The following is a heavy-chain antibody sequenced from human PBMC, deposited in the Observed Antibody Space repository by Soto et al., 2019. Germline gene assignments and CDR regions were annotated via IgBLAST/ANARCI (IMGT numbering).Heavy chain of an antibody. CDR2: ISAYNGNT. Sequence: ASVKVSCKASGYTFTSYGISWVRQAPGQGLEWMGWISAYNGNTNYAQKLQGRVTMTTDTSTSTAYMELRSLRSDDTAVYYCARVLLEWYSSGWDWFDPWGQGTLVTVSS. V-gene: IGHV1-18*01. J-gene: IGHJ5*02. CDR3: ARVLLEWYSSGWDWFDP. CDR1: GYTFTSYG. D-gene: IGHD6-19*01.